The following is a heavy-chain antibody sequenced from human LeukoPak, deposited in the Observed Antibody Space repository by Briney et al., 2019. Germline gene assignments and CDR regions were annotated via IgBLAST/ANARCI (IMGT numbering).Heavy chain of an antibody. Sequence: PSETLSLTCTVSGGSISSSSYYWSWIRQPAGKGLEWIGRIYTSGSTNYNPSLKSRVTISVDTSKNQFSLKLSSVTAADTAVYYCARESPGDCSGGSCYPDYWGRGTLVTVSS. V-gene: IGHV4-61*02. CDR1: GGSISSSSYY. D-gene: IGHD2-15*01. CDR2: IYTSGST. J-gene: IGHJ4*02. CDR3: ARESPGDCSGGSCYPDY.